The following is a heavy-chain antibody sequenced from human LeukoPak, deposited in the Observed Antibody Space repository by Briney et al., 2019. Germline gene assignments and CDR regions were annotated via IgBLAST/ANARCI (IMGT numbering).Heavy chain of an antibody. D-gene: IGHD3-22*01. J-gene: IGHJ3*02. CDR3: AKPFAHPYYYDSSGYLWGAFDI. Sequence: GGSLRLSCATSGFTFSSYAMSWVRQAPGKGLEWVSAISGSGGSTYYADSVKGRFTISRDNSKNTLYLQMNSLRAEDTAVYYCAKPFAHPYYYDSSGYLWGAFDIWGQGTMVTVSS. V-gene: IGHV3-23*01. CDR1: GFTFSSYA. CDR2: ISGSGGST.